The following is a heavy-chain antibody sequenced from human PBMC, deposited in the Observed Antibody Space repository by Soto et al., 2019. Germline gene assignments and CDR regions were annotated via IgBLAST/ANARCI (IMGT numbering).Heavy chain of an antibody. V-gene: IGHV3-23*01. Sequence: EVQLLESGGGLVQPGGSLRLSCAASGFNLRNYAMSWVRQAPGRGLEWVSSIHGIGGGTYYADYVNGRFTVSRDDAKEILDLQLSSLRVDDTAIYNCADDAGSQNGVWDCFVPWCQSSLVTVAS. J-gene: IGHJ5*02. D-gene: IGHD3-16*01. CDR1: GFNLRNYA. CDR3: ADDAGSQNGVWDCFVP. CDR2: IHGIGGGT.